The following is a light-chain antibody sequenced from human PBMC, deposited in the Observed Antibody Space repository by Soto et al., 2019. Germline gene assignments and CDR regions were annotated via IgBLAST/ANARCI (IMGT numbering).Light chain of an antibody. CDR2: LGS. V-gene: IGKV2-28*01. CDR1: QSLLHRNGYNY. J-gene: IGKJ2*01. Sequence: DIVMTQSPFSLPVTPGEPASISCRSSQSLLHRNGYNYVDWYRQKPGQSPQIVIYLGSNRAPGVCDRFSGGGSGTDFTLKISRVEAEDVGVYYCMQALQTPRTFGQGTKLEVK. CDR3: MQALQTPRT.